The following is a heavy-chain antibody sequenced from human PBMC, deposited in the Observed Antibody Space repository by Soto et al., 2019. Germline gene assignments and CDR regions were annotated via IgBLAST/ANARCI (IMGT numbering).Heavy chain of an antibody. CDR3: ARAVFPNYYDSSGPPDY. D-gene: IGHD3-22*01. Sequence: WGSRGLSWAASGFTFSSYEITWAPQARGKGLEWVSYISSSGSTIYYAASVKGRFTISRDNAKNSLYLQMNSLRAEDTAVYYCARAVFPNYYDSSGPPDYWGQGTMVTVSS. V-gene: IGHV3-48*03. CDR2: ISSSGSTI. J-gene: IGHJ4*02. CDR1: GFTFSSYE.